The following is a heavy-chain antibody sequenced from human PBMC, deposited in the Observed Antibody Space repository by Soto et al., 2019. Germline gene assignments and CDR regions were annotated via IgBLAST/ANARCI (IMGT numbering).Heavy chain of an antibody. J-gene: IGHJ2*01. CDR3: ARVGRYCSGGSCHSDWYFDL. Sequence: EVQLVEPGGGLVQPGGSLRLSCAASGFTFSDHYMDWVRQAPGKGLEWVGRTRNKANSYTTEYAASVKGRFTISRDDSKNSLYLQMNSLKTEDTAVYYCARVGRYCSGGSCHSDWYFDLWGRGILVTVSS. CDR2: TRNKANSYTT. V-gene: IGHV3-72*01. CDR1: GFTFSDHY. D-gene: IGHD2-15*01.